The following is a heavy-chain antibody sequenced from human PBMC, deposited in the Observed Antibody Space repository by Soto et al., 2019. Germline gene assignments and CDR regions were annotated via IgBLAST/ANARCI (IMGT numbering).Heavy chain of an antibody. CDR2: FSASNGNT. D-gene: IGHD3-10*01. J-gene: IGHJ3*02. Sequence: APVKVSCKASGYTFTSYGMSWVGLAHGKRLDSIGWFSASNGNTNYAQKLQGRVTMTTDTSTSTAYMELRSLRSNDTAVYYCARDIGQPRGTMGRGVISHDAFDIWGQGTMVTVS. CDR1: GYTFTSYG. CDR3: ARDIGQPRGTMGRGVISHDAFDI. V-gene: IGHV1-18*01.